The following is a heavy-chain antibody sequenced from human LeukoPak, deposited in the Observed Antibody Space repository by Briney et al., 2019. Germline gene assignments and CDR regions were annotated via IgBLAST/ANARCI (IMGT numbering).Heavy chain of an antibody. CDR1: GGSISSYY. CDR3: ARGSLSGSYFYRYYYYMDV. Sequence: KASETLSLTCTVSGGSISSYYWSWIRQPPGKGLEWIGEINHSGSTNYNPSLKSRVTISVDTSKNQFSLKLSSVTAADTAVYYCARGSLSGSYFYRYYYYMDVWGKGTTVTVSS. J-gene: IGHJ6*03. CDR2: INHSGST. V-gene: IGHV4-34*01. D-gene: IGHD1-26*01.